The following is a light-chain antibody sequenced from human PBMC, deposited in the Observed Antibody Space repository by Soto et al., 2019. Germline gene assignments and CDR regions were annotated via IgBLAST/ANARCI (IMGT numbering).Light chain of an antibody. CDR3: QSDDTDVV. V-gene: IGLV1-40*01. CDR1: SSNIGAGYD. J-gene: IGLJ2*01. Sequence: QSVLTQPPSVSGAPGQRVTISCTGSSSNIGAGYDVHWYQQLPGTAPKLLIYGNSNRPSGVPDRFSGSKSGTSASLAITGRQAEEEADYYCQSDDTDVVVGGGTKLTVL. CDR2: GNS.